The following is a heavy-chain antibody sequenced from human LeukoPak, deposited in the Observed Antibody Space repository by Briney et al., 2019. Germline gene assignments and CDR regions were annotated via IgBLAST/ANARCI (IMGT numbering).Heavy chain of an antibody. CDR3: ASLFSDSSGYHPTDY. J-gene: IGHJ4*02. D-gene: IGHD3-22*01. Sequence: GGSLRLSCAASGFTFSSYSMNWVRQAPGKGLEWVSSISSSSSYIYYADSVKGRFTISRDNAKNSLYLQMNSLRAGDTAVYYCASLFSDSSGYHPTDYWGQGTLVTVSS. CDR1: GFTFSSYS. CDR2: ISSSSSYI. V-gene: IGHV3-21*01.